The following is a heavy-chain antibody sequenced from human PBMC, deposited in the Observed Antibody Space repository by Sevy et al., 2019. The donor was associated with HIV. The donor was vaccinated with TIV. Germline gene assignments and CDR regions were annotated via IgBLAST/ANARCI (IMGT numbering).Heavy chain of an antibody. CDR2: IRQDGSEK. CDR3: ARAIGLGY. D-gene: IGHD3-16*01. J-gene: IGHJ4*02. Sequence: GGSLRLSCVVSGFNFSSYWMSWVRQAPGRGLEWVANIRQDGSEKYYVDSVKGRFTISRDNAKSSLYLQMNSLRAEDTAVYYCARAIGLGYWGQGTLVTVSS. CDR1: GFNFSSYW. V-gene: IGHV3-7*01.